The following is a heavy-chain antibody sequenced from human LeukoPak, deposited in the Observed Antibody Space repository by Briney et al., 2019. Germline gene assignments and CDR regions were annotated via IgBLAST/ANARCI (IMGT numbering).Heavy chain of an antibody. CDR2: IIPIFGTA. D-gene: IGHD3-10*01. V-gene: IGHV1-69*13. Sequence: SVKVSCKASGGTFSSYAISWVRQAPGQGLEWMGGIIPIFGTANYAQKFQGRVTITADESTSTAYMELSSLRSEDTAVYYCARNYGSGSSAILFDYWGQGTLVTVSS. CDR1: GGTFSSYA. CDR3: ARNYGSGSSAILFDY. J-gene: IGHJ4*02.